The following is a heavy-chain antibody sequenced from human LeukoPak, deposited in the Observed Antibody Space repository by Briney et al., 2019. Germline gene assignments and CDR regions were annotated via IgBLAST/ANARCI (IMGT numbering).Heavy chain of an antibody. Sequence: SETLSLTCTVSGGSISSYYWSWIRQPAGKGLEGIGRIYISGSTNYNPSLKSQVTMSVDTSKNQFSLKLSSVTAADTAVYYCARDRGTWNAAGFDYWGQGTLVTVSS. CDR1: GGSISSYY. J-gene: IGHJ4*02. D-gene: IGHD1-1*01. V-gene: IGHV4-4*07. CDR3: ARDRGTWNAAGFDY. CDR2: IYISGST.